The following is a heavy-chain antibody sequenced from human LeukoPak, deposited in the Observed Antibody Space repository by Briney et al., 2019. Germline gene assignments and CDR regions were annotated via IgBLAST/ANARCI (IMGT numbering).Heavy chain of an antibody. Sequence: GGSLRLSCAASGFTFTSYAMSWVRQAPGKGLEWVSSISGSGGGTFYADSVKGRFTISRDNSKNTLYLQMNSLRAEDTAVYYCAKEVTMVRGVITRISYYFDYWGQGTLVTVSS. CDR1: GFTFTSYA. CDR3: AKEVTMVRGVITRISYYFDY. D-gene: IGHD3-10*01. CDR2: ISGSGGGT. V-gene: IGHV3-23*01. J-gene: IGHJ4*02.